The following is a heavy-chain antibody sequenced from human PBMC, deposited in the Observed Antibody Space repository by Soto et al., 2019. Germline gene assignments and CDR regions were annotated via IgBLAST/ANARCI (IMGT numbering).Heavy chain of an antibody. V-gene: IGHV4-59*03. CDR1: GASINSDY. D-gene: IGHD5-12*01. CDR3: ARFTYKSGFNCFDP. J-gene: IGHJ5*02. CDR2: IYHMGGT. Sequence: SSETLSLTCTVSGASINSDYWSWIRQSPGKGLEWIGYIYHMGGTDYNPSLKSRVTISIDKSKNQFSLNLRSVTAADTAVYFCARFTYKSGFNCFDPWGQGTQVTVPS.